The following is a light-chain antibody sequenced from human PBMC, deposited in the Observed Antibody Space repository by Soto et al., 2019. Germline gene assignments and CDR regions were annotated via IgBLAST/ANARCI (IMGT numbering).Light chain of an antibody. CDR3: QQYQNWPPLT. J-gene: IGKJ4*01. CDR2: GAF. Sequence: EIVMTQSPATLSVSPGETATLSCRASQSVTYNLAWYQQKPGQGPRLLIYGAFTRATGIPARFSGSGSGTDFTPTISSLQSEDFAVYYCQQYQNWPPLTFGGGTKVEIK. V-gene: IGKV3-15*01. CDR1: QSVTYN.